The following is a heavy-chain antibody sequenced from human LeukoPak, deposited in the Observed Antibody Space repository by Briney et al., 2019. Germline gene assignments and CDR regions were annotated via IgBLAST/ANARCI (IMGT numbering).Heavy chain of an antibody. CDR2: ISSGSSYI. J-gene: IGHJ4*02. CDR3: ATTPAG. CDR1: GFTFSSYT. V-gene: IGHV3-21*01. Sequence: GESLRLSCAASGFTFSSYTMNWVRQAPGKGLEWFSSISSGSSYIYYADSVKGRFTISRDNAKNSLYLQMNSLRAEDTAVYYCATTPAGWGQGTLVTVSS.